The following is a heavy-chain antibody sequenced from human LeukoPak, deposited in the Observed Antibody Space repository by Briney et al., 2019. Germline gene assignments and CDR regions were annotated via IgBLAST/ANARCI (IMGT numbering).Heavy chain of an antibody. J-gene: IGHJ6*04. CDR3: ARAPYYYGSGSYGVGHYYYYYGMDV. D-gene: IGHD3-10*01. CDR2: IYYSGST. CDR1: GGSISSGGYY. Sequence: PSETLSLTCTVSGGSISSGGYYWSWIRQHPGKGLEWIGYIYYSGSTYYNPSLKSRVTISVDTSKNQFSLKLSSVTAADTAVYYCARAPYYYGSGSYGVGHYYYYYGMDVWGKGTTVTVSS. V-gene: IGHV4-31*03.